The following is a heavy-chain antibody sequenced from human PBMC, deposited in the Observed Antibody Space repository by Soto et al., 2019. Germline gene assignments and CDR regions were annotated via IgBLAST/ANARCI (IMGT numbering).Heavy chain of an antibody. CDR1: GFTFSSYS. Sequence: GGSLRLSCAASGFTFSSYSMNWVRQAPGKGLEWVSYISSSSTIYYADSVKGRFTISRDNAKNSLYLQMNSLRDEDTAVYYCASQVKLTGFDPWGQGTLVTVSS. V-gene: IGHV3-48*02. J-gene: IGHJ5*02. CDR3: ASQVKLTGFDP. CDR2: ISSSSTI. D-gene: IGHD2-21*01.